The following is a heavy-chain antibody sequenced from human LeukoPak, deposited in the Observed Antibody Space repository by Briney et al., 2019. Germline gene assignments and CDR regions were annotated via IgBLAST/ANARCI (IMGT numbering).Heavy chain of an antibody. V-gene: IGHV3-23*01. J-gene: IGHJ4*02. D-gene: IGHD1-26*01. CDR2: FSDTRSNT. CDR1: GFTFNRST. CDR3: SNDWDFYY. Sequence: PGGSLRLSCAASGFTFNRSTMSWVRQAPGKGLEWVSTFSDTRSNTYYADSARGRYTISRDNARNTLYLQMNSRRAEDRAIYYCSNDWDFYYWGKGTLVTVCS.